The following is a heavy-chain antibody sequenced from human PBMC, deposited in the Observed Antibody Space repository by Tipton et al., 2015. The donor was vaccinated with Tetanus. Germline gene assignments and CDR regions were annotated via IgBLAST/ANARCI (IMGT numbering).Heavy chain of an antibody. D-gene: IGHD5-18*01. V-gene: IGHV3-23*01. CDR1: GFTVSSNY. CDR3: AKTKRGYSYGSFDL. J-gene: IGHJ4*02. CDR2: LSGSGAGT. Sequence: SLRLSCAASGFTVSSNYMSWVRQAPGKGLEWVSTLSGSGAGTYYAGSVKGRFTIPRDNSKSSLFLLMNTLTAEDTALYYCAKTKRGYSYGSFDLWGQGTLVTVSS.